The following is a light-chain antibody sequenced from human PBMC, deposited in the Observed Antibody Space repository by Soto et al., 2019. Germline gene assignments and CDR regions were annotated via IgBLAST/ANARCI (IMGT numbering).Light chain of an antibody. Sequence: QSALTQPASVSGSPGQSITISCTGTSSDIGGYNYVSWYQQHPGKVPKLIIYDVSNRPSGVSNRFSGSKSGKTASLTISGLQAEDDADYYCSSYASSGTPWVFGGGTKLTVL. CDR1: SSDIGGYNY. CDR2: DVS. V-gene: IGLV2-14*01. CDR3: SSYASSGTPWV. J-gene: IGLJ3*02.